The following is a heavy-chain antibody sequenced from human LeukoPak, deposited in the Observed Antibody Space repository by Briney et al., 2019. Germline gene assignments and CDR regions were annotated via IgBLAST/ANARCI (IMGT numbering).Heavy chain of an antibody. V-gene: IGHV4-59*08. CDR2: IGST. Sequence: SETLSLTCTVPGGSISSYYWSWIRQPPGKGLEWIAHIGSTNYSPSLRRRVTISVDTSTNHFSLTLSAVTAADRACYYWARHISIGTNVFDSWGQGRMVTVSS. D-gene: IGHD3-10*01. J-gene: IGHJ3*02. CDR3: ARHISIGTNVFDS. CDR1: GGSISSYY.